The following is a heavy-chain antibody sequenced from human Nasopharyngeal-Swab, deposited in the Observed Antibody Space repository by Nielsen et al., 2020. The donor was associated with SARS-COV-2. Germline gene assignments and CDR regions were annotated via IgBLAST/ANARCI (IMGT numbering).Heavy chain of an antibody. CDR3: ARDLSGYYYTMGV. Sequence: GESLKISCAASGFTVSRNYMTWVRQAPGKGLEWVSVIYSGGDTYYADSVKGRFTISRDNSKNTLYLQMISLRAEDTAVYYCARDLSGYYYTMGVWGRGTTVTVSS. CDR1: GFTVSRNY. J-gene: IGHJ6*02. CDR2: IYSGGDT. D-gene: IGHD3-3*02. V-gene: IGHV3-53*01.